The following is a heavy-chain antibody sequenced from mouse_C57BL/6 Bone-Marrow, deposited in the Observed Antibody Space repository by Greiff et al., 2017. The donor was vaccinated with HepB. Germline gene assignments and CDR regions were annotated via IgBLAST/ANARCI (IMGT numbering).Heavy chain of an antibody. CDR1: GYSITSGYY. CDR2: ISYDGSN. D-gene: IGHD1-1*01. J-gene: IGHJ1*03. CDR3: ANLNYYGSSYWYFDV. V-gene: IGHV3-6*01. Sequence: EVQRVESGPGLVKPSQSLSLTCSVPGYSITSGYYWNWIRQFPGNKLEWMGYISYDGSNHYNPSLKNRISITRDTSKNQFFLKLNSVTTEDTATYYCANLNYYGSSYWYFDVWGTGTTVTVSS.